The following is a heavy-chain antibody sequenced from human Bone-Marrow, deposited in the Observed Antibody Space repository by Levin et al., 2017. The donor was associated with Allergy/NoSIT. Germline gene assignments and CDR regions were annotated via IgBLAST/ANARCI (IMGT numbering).Heavy chain of an antibody. CDR1: GFTFDDYG. J-gene: IGHJ4*02. V-gene: IGHV3-20*04. CDR2: INWNGGST. Sequence: GGSLRLSCAASGFTFDDYGMSWVRQAPGKGLEWVSGINWNGGSTGYADSVKGRFTISRDNAKNSLYLQMNSLRAEDTALYYCARGPDDYGDYGHGGYFDYWGQGTLVTVSS. D-gene: IGHD4-17*01. CDR3: ARGPDDYGDYGHGGYFDY.